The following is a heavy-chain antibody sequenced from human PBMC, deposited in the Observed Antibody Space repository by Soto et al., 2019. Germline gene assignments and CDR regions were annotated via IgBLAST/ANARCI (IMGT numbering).Heavy chain of an antibody. CDR1: GFTFSSYG. CDR2: IWYDGSNK. CDR3: ARVGGSGSFYYYGMDV. J-gene: IGHJ6*02. V-gene: IGHV3-33*01. Sequence: QVQLVESGGGVVQPGRSLRLSCAASGFTFSSYGMHWVRQAPGKGLEWVAVIWYDGSNKYYADSVKGRFTISRDNSKNTLYLQMNSLRAEDTAVYYCARVGGSGSFYYYGMDVWGQGTTVTVSS. D-gene: IGHD3-10*01.